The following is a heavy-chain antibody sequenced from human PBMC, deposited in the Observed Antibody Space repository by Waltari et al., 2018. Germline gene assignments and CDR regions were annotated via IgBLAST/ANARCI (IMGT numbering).Heavy chain of an antibody. D-gene: IGHD5-18*01. CDR3: ARNARGYSYGTLDY. V-gene: IGHV4-34*01. CDR1: GGSFSGYY. J-gene: IGHJ4*02. CDR2: INHSGST. Sequence: QVQLQQWGAGLLKPSETLSLTCAVHGGSFSGYYWSWIRQPPGKGLEWIGEINHSGSTNYNPSLKSRVTISVDTSKNQFSLKLSSVTAADTAVYYCARNARGYSYGTLDYWGQGTLVTVSS.